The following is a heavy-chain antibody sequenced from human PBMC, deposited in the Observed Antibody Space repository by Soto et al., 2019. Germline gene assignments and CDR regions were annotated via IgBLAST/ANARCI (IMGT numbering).Heavy chain of an antibody. CDR3: ARDPSLGAIDY. J-gene: IGHJ4*02. V-gene: IGHV3-30-3*01. Sequence: QVQLVESGGGVVQPGRSLRLSCAASGFTFSSYAMHWVRQAPGKGLEWVAVISYDGSNKYYADSVKGRFTISRDNSKXXXXXXXXXLRAEDTAVYYCARDPSLGAIDYWGQGTLVTVSS. CDR2: ISYDGSNK. D-gene: IGHD1-26*01. CDR1: GFTFSSYA.